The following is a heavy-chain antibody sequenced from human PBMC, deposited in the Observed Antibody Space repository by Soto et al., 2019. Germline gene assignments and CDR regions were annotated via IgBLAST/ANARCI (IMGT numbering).Heavy chain of an antibody. CDR1: GYSFTSYG. J-gene: IGHJ4*02. Sequence: ASVKVSCKASGYSFTSYGISWVRQAPGQGLEWMGWISAYNGNKKYAQKLQGRVTMTTDTSTSAAYMELRSLRSDDTAVYYCARDLGQQLVDYWGQGTLVTVSS. D-gene: IGHD6-13*01. CDR2: ISAYNGNK. V-gene: IGHV1-18*01. CDR3: ARDLGQQLVDY.